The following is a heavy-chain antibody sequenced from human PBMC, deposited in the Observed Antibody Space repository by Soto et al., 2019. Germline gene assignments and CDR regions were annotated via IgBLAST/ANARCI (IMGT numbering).Heavy chain of an antibody. D-gene: IGHD3-22*01. J-gene: IGHJ4*02. V-gene: IGHV1-24*01. CDR2: FDPEDGET. Sequence: ASVKVSCKVSGYTLTELSVHWVRQAPGKGLEWMGGFDPEDGETIYAQKFQGRVTMTEDTSTDTAYMELSSLRSEDTAVYYCATSLEYYYDSSGYLDYWGQGTLVTVSS. CDR1: GYTLTELS. CDR3: ATSLEYYYDSSGYLDY.